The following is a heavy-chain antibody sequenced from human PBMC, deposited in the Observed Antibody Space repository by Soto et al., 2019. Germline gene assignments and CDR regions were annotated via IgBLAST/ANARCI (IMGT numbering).Heavy chain of an antibody. J-gene: IGHJ4*02. CDR2: IYWDDDK. Sequence: QITLKESGPPLVKPTQTLTLTCTFSGFSLSTSGVGVGWIRQPPGKALEWLALIYWDDDKRYSPSLKSRLTITKDTSKNQVVLTMTSMDPVDTATYYCAHLSSGWLPAPGAGFDYWGQGTLVTVSS. D-gene: IGHD6-19*01. V-gene: IGHV2-5*02. CDR1: GFSLSTSGVG. CDR3: AHLSSGWLPAPGAGFDY.